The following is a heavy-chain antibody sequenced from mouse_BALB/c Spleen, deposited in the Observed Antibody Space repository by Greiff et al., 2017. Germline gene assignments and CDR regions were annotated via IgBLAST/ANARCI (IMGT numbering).Heavy chain of an antibody. Sequence: EVKLVESGGGLVQPGGSLKLSCAASGFTFSSYGMSWVRQTPDKRLELVATINSNGGSTYYPDSVKGRFTISRDNAKNTLYLQMSSLKSEDTAMYYCARGTTGYFDYWGQGTTRTVAS. CDR2: INSNGGST. J-gene: IGHJ2*01. CDR1: GFTFSSYG. CDR3: ARGTTGYFDY. D-gene: IGHD1-1*01. V-gene: IGHV5-6-3*01.